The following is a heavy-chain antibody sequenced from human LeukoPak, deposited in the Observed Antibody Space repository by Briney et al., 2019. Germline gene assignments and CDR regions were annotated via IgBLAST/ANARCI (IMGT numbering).Heavy chain of an antibody. CDR2: INHSGST. J-gene: IGHJ4*02. CDR1: GGSFSGYY. Sequence: SETLSLTCAASGGSFSGYYWSWIRQPPGKGLEWIGEINHSGSTNYNPSLKSRVTISVDTSKNQFSLKLSSVTAADTAVYYCARETDYDFWSGYAFGYWGQGTLVTVSS. V-gene: IGHV4-34*01. D-gene: IGHD3-3*01. CDR3: ARETDYDFWSGYAFGY.